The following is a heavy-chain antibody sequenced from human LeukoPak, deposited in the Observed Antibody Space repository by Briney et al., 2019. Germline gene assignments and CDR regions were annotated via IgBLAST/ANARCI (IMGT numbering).Heavy chain of an antibody. J-gene: IGHJ4*02. CDR2: IWYDGSNK. Sequence: PGRSLRLSCAAPGFTFSSYGMHWVRQAPGKGLEWVAVIWYDGSNKYYADSVKGRFTISRDNAKNMVFLQMNSLRADDTAVYYCVRDFRSADYWGQGILITVSS. CDR1: GFTFSSYG. CDR3: VRDFRSADY. V-gene: IGHV3-33*01.